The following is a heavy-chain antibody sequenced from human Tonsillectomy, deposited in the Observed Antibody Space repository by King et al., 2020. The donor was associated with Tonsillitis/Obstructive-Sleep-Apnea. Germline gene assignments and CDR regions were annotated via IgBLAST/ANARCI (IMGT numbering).Heavy chain of an antibody. V-gene: IGHV3-23*04. CDR2: ISGSGGST. Sequence: VQLVESGGGLVQPGGSLRLSCAASGFTFSSYAMSWVRQAPGKGLEWVSAISGSGGSTYYADSVKRRFTISSENSKNTLYLQMNSLRAEDTAVYYCAKVKAGYCSSTSCYSFDYWGQGTLVTVSS. CDR3: AKVKAGYCSSTSCYSFDY. D-gene: IGHD2-2*01. CDR1: GFTFSSYA. J-gene: IGHJ4*02.